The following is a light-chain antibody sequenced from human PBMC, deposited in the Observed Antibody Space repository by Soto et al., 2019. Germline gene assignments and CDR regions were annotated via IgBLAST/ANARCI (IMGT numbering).Light chain of an antibody. J-gene: IGKJ4*01. CDR2: AAS. V-gene: IGKV1-6*01. CDR3: LQDYNYPLT. Sequence: AIQMTQSPSSLSASVGDRVTITCRASQGIRHYLGWYQQKPGKARKLLIYAASSLQSGVPSRFSGSGSGTDFTLTISSLQPEDFATYYCLQDYNYPLTFGGGTKVEIK. CDR1: QGIRHY.